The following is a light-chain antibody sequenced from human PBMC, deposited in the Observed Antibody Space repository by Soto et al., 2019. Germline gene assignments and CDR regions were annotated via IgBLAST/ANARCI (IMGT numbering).Light chain of an antibody. CDR1: RSISNS. CDR3: QQRSNWPPWT. Sequence: EVVLTQSPASLSLSPGETATLSCRASRSISNSLAWFQQKPGQPPRLVIYAASTRAIGIPARFTGSGSGTDLTLTISSLEPEDFGVYYCQQRSNWPPWTFGQGTKLEIK. CDR2: AAS. V-gene: IGKV3-11*01. J-gene: IGKJ1*01.